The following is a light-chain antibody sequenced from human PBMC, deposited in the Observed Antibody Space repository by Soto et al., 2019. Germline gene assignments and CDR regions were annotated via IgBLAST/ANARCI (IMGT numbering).Light chain of an antibody. J-gene: IGLJ3*02. Sequence: QSALTQPASVFGSPGQSITISCTGTSSDVGGYKYVSWYQQHPGKVPKPMIYEVSNRPSGVSNRFSGSKSGNTASLTISGLQAEDEADYYCSSYTSNSTWVFGGGTKLTVL. CDR1: SSDVGGYKY. CDR2: EVS. V-gene: IGLV2-14*01. CDR3: SSYTSNSTWV.